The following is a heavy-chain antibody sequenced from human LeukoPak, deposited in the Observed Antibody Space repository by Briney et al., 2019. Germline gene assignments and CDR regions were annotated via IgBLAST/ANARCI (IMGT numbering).Heavy chain of an antibody. CDR1: GYSFTSYW. J-gene: IGHJ5*02. Sequence: GESLKIFCKGSGYSFTSYWISWVRQMPGKGLAWMGRIDPSDSYTNYSPSFQGHVTISADKSISTAYLQWSSLKASDTAMYYCASTPRYNWFDPWGQGTLVTVSS. CDR2: IDPSDSYT. CDR3: ASTPRYNWFDP. V-gene: IGHV5-10-1*01.